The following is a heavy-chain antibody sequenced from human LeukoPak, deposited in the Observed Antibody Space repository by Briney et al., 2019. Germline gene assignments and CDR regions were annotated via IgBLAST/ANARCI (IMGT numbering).Heavy chain of an antibody. CDR1: GFTFSSYW. CDR3: ATLDYYDSSGPRDY. J-gene: IGHJ4*02. D-gene: IGHD3-22*01. Sequence: GGSLRLSCAASGFTFSSYWMHWVRQAPGKGLVWVSRINSDGNSTSYADSVKGRFTISRDNAKNTLYLQMNSLRAEDTAVYYCATLDYYDSSGPRDYWGQGTLVTVSS. V-gene: IGHV3-74*01. CDR2: INSDGNST.